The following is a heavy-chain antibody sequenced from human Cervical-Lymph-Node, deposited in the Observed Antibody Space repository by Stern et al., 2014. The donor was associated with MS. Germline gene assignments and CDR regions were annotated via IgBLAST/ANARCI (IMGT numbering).Heavy chain of an antibody. V-gene: IGHV3-7*01. J-gene: IGHJ5*01. CDR3: ARDRRAFLDS. CDR2: IRQDGDDK. Sequence: GQLVQSGGGLVQPGGSLRLSCVASGFSFGTSWMSWVRQPPGRGLEWVANIRQDGDDKFYVDSVKGRFTISRDNARNSLYLQMNSLTVADPAVYYCARDRRAFLDSWGQGTPVAVSS. CDR1: GFSFGTSW. D-gene: IGHD2/OR15-2a*01.